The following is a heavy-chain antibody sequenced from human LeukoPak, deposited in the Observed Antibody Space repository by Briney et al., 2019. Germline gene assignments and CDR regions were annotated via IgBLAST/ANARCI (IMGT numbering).Heavy chain of an antibody. CDR1: GGSISSYY. Sequence: PSETLSLTCTVSGGSISSYYWSWIRQPPGKGLEWIGYIYYSGSTNYNPSLKSRVTISADTSKNQFSLKLSSVTAADTAVYYCARGPDFWSGYPYYFDYWGQGTLVTVSS. CDR3: ARGPDFWSGYPYYFDY. D-gene: IGHD3-3*01. V-gene: IGHV4-59*01. J-gene: IGHJ4*02. CDR2: IYYSGST.